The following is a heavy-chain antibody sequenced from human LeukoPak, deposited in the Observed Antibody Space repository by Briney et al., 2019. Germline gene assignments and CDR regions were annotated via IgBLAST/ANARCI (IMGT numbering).Heavy chain of an antibody. J-gene: IGHJ4*02. D-gene: IGHD3-22*01. CDR2: ISDSGGST. CDR3: AKRGVVIRVILVGFHKEAYYFDS. V-gene: IGHV3-23*01. Sequence: SGGSLRLSCAVSGITLSNYGMSWVRQAPGKGLEWVAGISDSGGSTNYADSVKGRFTISRDNPKNTLYLQMNSLRAEDTAVYLCAKRGVVIRVILVGFHKEAYYFDSWGQGALVTVSS. CDR1: GITLSNYG.